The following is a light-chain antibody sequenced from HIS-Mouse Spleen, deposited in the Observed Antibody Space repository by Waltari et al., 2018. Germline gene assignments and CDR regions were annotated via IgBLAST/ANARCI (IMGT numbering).Light chain of an antibody. CDR3: NSRDSSGNHVV. CDR1: SLRSYY. CDR2: GKN. J-gene: IGLJ2*01. V-gene: IGLV3-19*01. Sequence: SSELTQDPAVSVALGQTVRITCQGDSLRSYYASWYQQKPGQAPVLVIYGKNNRPSGNPDRFSGSSSGNTASLTITGAPAEDEADYYCNSRDSSGNHVVFGGGTKLTVL.